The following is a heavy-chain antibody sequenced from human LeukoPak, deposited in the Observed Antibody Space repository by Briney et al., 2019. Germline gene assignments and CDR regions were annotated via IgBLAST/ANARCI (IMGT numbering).Heavy chain of an antibody. Sequence: SETLSLTCTVAGGSISSYYWSWIRQPPGNGLEWIGYIYYSGSTNYNPSLKSRVTISVDTSKNQSSLKLSAVTAADTAVYYCARDRPYSSGWYRFFDYWGQGTLVTVSS. J-gene: IGHJ4*02. V-gene: IGHV4-59*01. D-gene: IGHD6-19*01. CDR3: ARDRPYSSGWYRFFDY. CDR1: GGSISSYY. CDR2: IYYSGST.